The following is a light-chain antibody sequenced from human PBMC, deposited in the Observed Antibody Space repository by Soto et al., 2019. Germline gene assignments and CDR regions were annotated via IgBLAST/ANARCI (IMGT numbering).Light chain of an antibody. CDR2: DVS. CDR3: CSYAGSYTKV. V-gene: IGLV2-11*01. J-gene: IGLJ2*01. Sequence: QSVLTQPRSVSGSPGQSVTISCTGTSSDVGGYNYVSWYQQHPGKAPKLMIYDVSKRPSGVPDRFSGSKSGNTASLTISGLQAEDEADYSCCSYAGSYTKVFGGGTKLTVL. CDR1: SSDVGGYNY.